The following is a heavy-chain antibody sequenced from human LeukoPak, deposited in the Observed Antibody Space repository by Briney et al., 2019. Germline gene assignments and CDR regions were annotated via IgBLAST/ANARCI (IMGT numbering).Heavy chain of an antibody. CDR2: IRYDGSNK. Sequence: PGGSLRLSCAASGFTFSSYGMHWVRQAPGKGLEWVAFIRYDGSNKYYADSVKGRFTISRDNSKNTLYLQMNSLRAEDTAVYYCAREKAYDTLSPFDYWGQGTLVTVSS. D-gene: IGHD3-9*01. V-gene: IGHV3-30*02. CDR1: GFTFSSYG. J-gene: IGHJ4*02. CDR3: AREKAYDTLSPFDY.